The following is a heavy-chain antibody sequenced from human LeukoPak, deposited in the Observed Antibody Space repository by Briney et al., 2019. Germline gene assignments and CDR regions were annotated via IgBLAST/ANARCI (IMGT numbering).Heavy chain of an antibody. Sequence: GGSLRLSCAASGFTFSIYWIQWVRQTPGKGLVWVSRVNGDGSSTIYADSVRGRFTMSRDNAKNAVFLQMNSLRAEDTALYFCTRSIGHCSGGACFEDGFDLWGQGTVVTVSS. CDR2: VNGDGSST. V-gene: IGHV3-74*01. D-gene: IGHD2-15*01. CDR3: TRSIGHCSGGACFEDGFDL. J-gene: IGHJ3*01. CDR1: GFTFSIYW.